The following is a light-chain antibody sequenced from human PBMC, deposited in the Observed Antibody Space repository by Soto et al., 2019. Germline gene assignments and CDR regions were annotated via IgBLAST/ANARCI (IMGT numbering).Light chain of an antibody. CDR1: QSVSSSY. CDR3: QQYGSSPPYT. CDR2: GAS. V-gene: IGKV3-20*01. Sequence: EIVLTQSPGTLSLSPGERATLSCRASQSVSSSYLAWYQQKPGQAPRLLIYGASSRATGIPDRFSGSGSGTDFTLTNSRIEPEDFAVYYWQQYGSSPPYTFGQGTKLEIK. J-gene: IGKJ2*01.